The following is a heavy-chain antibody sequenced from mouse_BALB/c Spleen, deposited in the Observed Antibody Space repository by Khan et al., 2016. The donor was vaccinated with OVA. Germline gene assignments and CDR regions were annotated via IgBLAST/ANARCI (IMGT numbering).Heavy chain of an antibody. CDR2: VSTGGSYT. Sequence: EVELVESGGDLVKPGGSLKLSCAASGFTFSTYGMSWVRQAPDKRLEWVATVSTGGSYTYYPDSVKGRFNISSDNAKNTLYLQMSGLRSEDTAMFYCTRLAYYYDSEGVAYWGQGTLVTVSA. CDR3: TRLAYYYDSEGVAY. D-gene: IGHD1-1*01. CDR1: GFTFSTYG. V-gene: IGHV5-6*01. J-gene: IGHJ3*01.